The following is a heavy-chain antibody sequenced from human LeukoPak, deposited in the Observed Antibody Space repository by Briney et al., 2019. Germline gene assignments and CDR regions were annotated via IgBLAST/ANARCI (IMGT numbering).Heavy chain of an antibody. Sequence: GGSLRLPCAASGFTFSSYWMSWVRQAPGKGLEWVANIKQDGSEKYYADSVKGRFTISRDNAKNSLYLQMNSLRAEDTAVYYCARDHLYGSGSYYFGEYYYYGMDVWGQGTTVTVSS. CDR1: GFTFSSYW. CDR2: IKQDGSEK. D-gene: IGHD3-10*01. CDR3: ARDHLYGSGSYYFGEYYYYGMDV. J-gene: IGHJ6*02. V-gene: IGHV3-7*01.